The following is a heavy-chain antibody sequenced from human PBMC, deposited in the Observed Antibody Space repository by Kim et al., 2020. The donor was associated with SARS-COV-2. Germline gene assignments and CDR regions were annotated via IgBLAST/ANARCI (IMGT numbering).Heavy chain of an antibody. CDR3: ARALKPLVRGGFGY. CDR2: INHSGST. CDR1: GGSFSGYY. Sequence: SETLSLTCAVYGGSFSGYYWSWIRQPPGKGLEWIGEINHSGSTNYNPSLKSRVTISVDTSKNQFSLKLSSVTAADTAVYYCARALKPLVRGGFGYWGQGTLVTVSS. V-gene: IGHV4-34*01. D-gene: IGHD3-10*01. J-gene: IGHJ4*02.